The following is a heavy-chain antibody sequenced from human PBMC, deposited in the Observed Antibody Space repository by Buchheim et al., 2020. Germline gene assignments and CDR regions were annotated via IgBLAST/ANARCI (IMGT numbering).Heavy chain of an antibody. CDR3: ARTGPRLGLAARYYYYGMDV. V-gene: IGHV1-46*03. CDR2: INPSGGST. D-gene: IGHD6-6*01. Sequence: QVQLVQSGAEVKKPGASVKVSCKASGYTFTSYYMHWVRQAPGQGLEWMGIINPSGGSTSYAQKFQGRVTMTRDTSTSTVYMELSSLRSEDTAVYYCARTGPRLGLAARYYYYGMDVWGQGTT. CDR1: GYTFTSYY. J-gene: IGHJ6*02.